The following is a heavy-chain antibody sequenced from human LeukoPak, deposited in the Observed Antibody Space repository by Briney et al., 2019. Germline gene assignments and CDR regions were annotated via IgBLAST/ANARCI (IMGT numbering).Heavy chain of an antibody. Sequence: GASVKVSCKASGYTFTSYAMHWVRQAPGQRLEWMGWINAGNGNTKYSQKFQGRVTITRDTSASTAYMELSSLRSEDTAVYSSARGVATNRYYFDYWGQGTLVTVSS. D-gene: IGHD5-12*01. CDR2: INAGNGNT. CDR3: ARGVATNRYYFDY. CDR1: GYTFTSYA. V-gene: IGHV1-3*01. J-gene: IGHJ4*02.